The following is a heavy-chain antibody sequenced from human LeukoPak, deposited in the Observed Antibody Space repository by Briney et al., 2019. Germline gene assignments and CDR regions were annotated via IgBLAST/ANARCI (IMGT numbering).Heavy chain of an antibody. D-gene: IGHD3-9*01. J-gene: IGHJ5*02. CDR3: ASVTAYYDILTGYFGP. V-gene: IGHV4-39*01. CDR2: IYYSGST. Sequence: SETLSLTCTVSGGSISSSSYYWGWIRQPQGKGLGWIGCIYYSGSTYYNPSLKSRVTISVDTSKNQFSRKLSSVTAADTAVYYCASVTAYYDILTGYFGPCGQGTLFTVSS. CDR1: GGSISSSSYY.